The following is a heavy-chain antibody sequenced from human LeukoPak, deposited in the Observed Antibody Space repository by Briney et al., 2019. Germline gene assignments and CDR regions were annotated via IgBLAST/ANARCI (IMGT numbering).Heavy chain of an antibody. Sequence: GGSLRLSCAASGFTFSSYGMHWVRQAPGKGLEWVAVISYDGSNKYYADSVKGRFTISRDNSKNTLYLQMNSLRAEDTAVYYCAKAQDTAMVTDYWGQGTLVTVSS. J-gene: IGHJ4*02. CDR1: GFTFSSYG. CDR2: ISYDGSNK. CDR3: AKAQDTAMVTDY. D-gene: IGHD5-18*01. V-gene: IGHV3-30*18.